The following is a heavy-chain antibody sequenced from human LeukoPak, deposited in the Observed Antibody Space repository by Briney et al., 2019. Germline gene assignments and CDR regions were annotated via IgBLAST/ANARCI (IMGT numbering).Heavy chain of an antibody. CDR3: ASAEQWLSWFDP. V-gene: IGHV1-18*01. CDR2: ISAYNGNT. D-gene: IGHD6-19*01. Sequence: GASVKVSCKASGYTFTSYGISWVRQAPGQGLEWMGWISAYNGNTNYAQKFQGRVTMTRNTSISTAYMELSSLRSEDTAVYYCASAEQWLSWFDPWGQGTLVTVSS. J-gene: IGHJ5*02. CDR1: GYTFTSYG.